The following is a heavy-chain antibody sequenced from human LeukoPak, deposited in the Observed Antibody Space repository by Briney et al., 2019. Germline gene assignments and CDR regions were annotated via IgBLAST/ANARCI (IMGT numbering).Heavy chain of an antibody. CDR3: ARDPSNSSGWRTWFDP. CDR1: GYTFTRHG. CDR2: ISAYNGDT. D-gene: IGHD6-19*01. J-gene: IGHJ5*02. V-gene: IGHV1-18*01. Sequence: ASVKVSCKASGYTFTRHGISWMRQAPGQGLEWMGRISAYNGDTNYAQNLQGRVTMTTDTSTSTAYMELRSLRSDDTAVYYCARDPSNSSGWRTWFDPWGQGTLVTVSS.